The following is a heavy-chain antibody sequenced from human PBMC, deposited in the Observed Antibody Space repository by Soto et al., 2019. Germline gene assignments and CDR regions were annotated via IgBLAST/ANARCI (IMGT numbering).Heavy chain of an antibody. V-gene: IGHV1-24*01. CDR3: ATAPSYDSSGYWAGAFDI. J-gene: IGHJ3*02. D-gene: IGHD3-22*01. CDR2: FDPEDGET. CDR1: GYTLTELS. Sequence: ASVKVSCKVSGYTLTELSMHWVRQAPGKGLEWMGGFDPEDGETIYEQKFQGRVTMTEDTSTDTAYMELSSLRSEDTAVYYCATAPSYDSSGYWAGAFDIWGQGTMVTVSS.